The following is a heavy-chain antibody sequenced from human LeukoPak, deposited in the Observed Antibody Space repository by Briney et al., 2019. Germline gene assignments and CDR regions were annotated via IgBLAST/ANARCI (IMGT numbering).Heavy chain of an antibody. CDR1: GYPFTVNG. CDR2: MSANSGDT. Sequence: ASVKVSCKASGYPFTVNGIRWMRQAPGLRLERLGWMSANSGDTNYAEQFQGRLTLATDTSTSTAYMELRSLRDDDTAVYYCARDRWYAFDYWGQGTLVTVSS. D-gene: IGHD6-13*01. J-gene: IGHJ4*02. CDR3: ARDRWYAFDY. V-gene: IGHV1-18*01.